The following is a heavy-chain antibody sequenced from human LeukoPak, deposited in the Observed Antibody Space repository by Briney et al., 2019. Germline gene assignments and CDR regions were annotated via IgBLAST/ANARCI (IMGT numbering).Heavy chain of an antibody. CDR3: VPPAAGLHRTISTEYFQR. J-gene: IGHJ1*01. CDR1: GLTFSSYD. Sequence: PGGSLRLSGAAAGLTFSSYDMYWVRQTPGKGPEWVSYISASGTSIKYADSVKGRFTISRDNAKNLVYLQMDSLRAEDTAVYYCVPPAAGLHRTISTEYFQRWGQGTQVIVSS. V-gene: IGHV3-48*03. D-gene: IGHD6-13*01. CDR2: ISASGTSI.